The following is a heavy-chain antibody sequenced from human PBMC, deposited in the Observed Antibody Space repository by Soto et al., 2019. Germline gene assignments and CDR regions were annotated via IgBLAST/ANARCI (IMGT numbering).Heavy chain of an antibody. V-gene: IGHV4-31*03. J-gene: IGHJ5*01. CDR2: IYDSGST. CDR1: AGSISSGGYY. D-gene: IGHD3-3*01. CDR3: ARGAVALPGFCKGHYSFHS. Sequence: QVHLQESGPGLVKPSQTLSLTCTVSAGSISSGGYYWSWIRQYSGKGLEWIGNIYDSGSTYYNPSRTSRVNTSVSTSKNQFSLNWSCASSDDTAVNYCARGAVALPGFCKGHYSFHSWFDGTPITVST.